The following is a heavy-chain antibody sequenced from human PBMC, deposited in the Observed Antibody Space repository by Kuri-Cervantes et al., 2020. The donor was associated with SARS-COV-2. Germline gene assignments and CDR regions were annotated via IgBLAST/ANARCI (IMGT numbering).Heavy chain of an antibody. Sequence: ASVRVSRGASDYTFTSSGISSVRQAPGQGLEWMGWISAYNGNTNYAQKLQGRVTMTTDTSTSTAYMELRSPRSDDTAVYYCARDRIAAAGFSCQEYWGQGTLVTVSS. CDR1: DYTFTSSG. J-gene: IGHJ4*02. V-gene: IGHV1-18*01. D-gene: IGHD6-13*01. CDR3: ARDRIAAAGFSCQEY. CDR2: ISAYNGNT.